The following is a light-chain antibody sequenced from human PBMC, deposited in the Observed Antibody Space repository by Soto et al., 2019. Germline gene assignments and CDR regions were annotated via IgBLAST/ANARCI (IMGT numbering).Light chain of an antibody. Sequence: EIVLTQSPATLSLSPGERATLSCRASESVSSYLAWYQQKPGQAPRLLIYDASNRATGIPARFSGSGSGTDFTLTIISLEPEDFAVYYCHQRTNWPPYTFGQGTKLESK. J-gene: IGKJ2*01. CDR1: ESVSSY. CDR3: HQRTNWPPYT. CDR2: DAS. V-gene: IGKV3-11*01.